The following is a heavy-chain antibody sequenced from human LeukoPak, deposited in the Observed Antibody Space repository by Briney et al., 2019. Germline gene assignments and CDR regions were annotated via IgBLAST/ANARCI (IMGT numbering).Heavy chain of an antibody. D-gene: IGHD3-9*01. CDR3: AREQRGHYDILTGYFDY. J-gene: IGHJ4*02. V-gene: IGHV4-31*03. CDR1: GGPISSGGYY. CDR2: IYYSGST. Sequence: SETLSLTCTVSGGPISSGGYYWSWIRQHPGKGLGWIGYIYYSGSTYYNPSLKSRVTISVDTSKNQFSLKLSSVTAADTAVYYCAREQRGHYDILTGYFDYWGQGTLVTVSS.